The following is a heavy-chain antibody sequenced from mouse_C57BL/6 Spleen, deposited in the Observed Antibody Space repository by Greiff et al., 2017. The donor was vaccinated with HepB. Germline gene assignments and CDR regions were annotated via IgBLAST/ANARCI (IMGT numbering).Heavy chain of an antibody. Sequence: VQLKQPGAELVMPGASVKLSCKASGYTFTSYWMHWVKQRPGQGLEWIGEIDPSDSYTNYNQKFKGKSTLTVDKSSSTAYMQLSSLTSEDSAVYYCASYDGYFAYWGQGTLVTVSA. V-gene: IGHV1-69*01. J-gene: IGHJ3*01. CDR2: IDPSDSYT. CDR3: ASYDGYFAY. D-gene: IGHD2-3*01. CDR1: GYTFTSYW.